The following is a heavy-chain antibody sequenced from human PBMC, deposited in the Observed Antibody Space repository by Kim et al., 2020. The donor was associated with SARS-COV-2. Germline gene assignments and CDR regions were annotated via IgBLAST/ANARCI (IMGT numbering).Heavy chain of an antibody. D-gene: IGHD3-16*01. CDR1: GGSISSYY. CDR2: IYYSGST. J-gene: IGHJ4*02. V-gene: IGHV4-59*13. CDR3: ARDFQRGDGYNFGGSYFDY. Sequence: SETLSLTCTVSGGSISSYYWSWIRQPPGKGLEWIGYIYYSGSTNYNPSLKSRVTISVDTSKNQFSLKLSSVTAADTAVYYCARDFQRGDGYNFGGSYFDYWGQRTLVTVSS.